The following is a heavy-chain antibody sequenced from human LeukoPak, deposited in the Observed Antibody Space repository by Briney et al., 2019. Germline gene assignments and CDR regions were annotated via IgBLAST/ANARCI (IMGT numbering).Heavy chain of an antibody. V-gene: IGHV3-53*01. CDR3: ARDSARFLYAAFDI. CDR2: IYSGGET. CDR1: GFSVNSNY. J-gene: IGHJ3*02. Sequence: GGSLRLSCAAAGFSVNSNYMSWVRQAPGKGLEWVAVIYSGGETHYADSVKGRFTISRDNAKNSLFLQMNILRVEDAAVYYCARDSARFLYAAFDIWGQGTMVTVSS. D-gene: IGHD2-2*01.